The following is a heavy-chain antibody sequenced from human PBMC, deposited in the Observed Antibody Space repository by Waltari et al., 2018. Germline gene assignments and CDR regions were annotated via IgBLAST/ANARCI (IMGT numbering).Heavy chain of an antibody. CDR1: GGSISSGSYY. CDR2: IYTSGST. V-gene: IGHV4-61*02. CDR3: ARVDWGSHY. D-gene: IGHD7-27*01. Sequence: QVQLQESGPGLVKPSQTLSLTCTVSGGSISSGSYYWSWIRQPAGKGLEWIGRIYTSGSTNYNPSLKSRVTISVDTSKNQFSLKLSSVTAADTAVYYCARVDWGSHYWGQGTLVTVSS. J-gene: IGHJ4*02.